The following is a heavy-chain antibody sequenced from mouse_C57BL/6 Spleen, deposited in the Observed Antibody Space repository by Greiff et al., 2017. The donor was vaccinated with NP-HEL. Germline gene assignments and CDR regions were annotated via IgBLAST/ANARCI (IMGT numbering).Heavy chain of an antibody. Sequence: VQLQQSGPELVKPGASVKISCKASGYAFSSSWMNWVKQRPGKGLEWIGRIYPGDGDTNYNGKFKVKATLTADKSSSTAYMQLSSLTSEDYAVYCCAIKDGDYYGSSAWFAYWGQGTLVTVSA. CDR3: AIKDGDYYGSSAWFAY. D-gene: IGHD1-1*01. V-gene: IGHV1-82*01. J-gene: IGHJ3*01. CDR1: GYAFSSSW. CDR2: IYPGDGDT.